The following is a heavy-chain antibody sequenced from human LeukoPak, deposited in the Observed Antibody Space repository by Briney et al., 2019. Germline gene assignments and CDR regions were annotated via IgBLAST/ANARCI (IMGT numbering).Heavy chain of an antibody. CDR2: ISGSGGST. D-gene: IGHD6-19*01. Sequence: PGGSLRFSCAASGFTFSSYAMSWVRQAPGKGLEWVSAISGSGGSTYYADSVKGRFTISRDNSKNTLYLQMNSLRAEDTAVYYCAKAKQWLVQLFYSGMDVWGQGTTVTVTS. V-gene: IGHV3-23*01. J-gene: IGHJ6*02. CDR3: AKAKQWLVQLFYSGMDV. CDR1: GFTFSSYA.